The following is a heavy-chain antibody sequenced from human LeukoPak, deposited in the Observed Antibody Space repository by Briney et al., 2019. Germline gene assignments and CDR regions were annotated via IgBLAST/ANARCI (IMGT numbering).Heavy chain of an antibody. Sequence: SETLSLTCTVSGGSISSRSYYWGWIRQPPGKGLEWIGSIYYSGSTYYNPSLKSRVTISVDTSKNQFSLHLNSVTPDDTALYYCARGGLVRGSLNSLTGFDFWGQGTMVTVSS. V-gene: IGHV4-39*07. J-gene: IGHJ3*01. D-gene: IGHD3-10*01. CDR2: IYYSGST. CDR3: ARGGLVRGSLNSLTGFDF. CDR1: GGSISSRSYY.